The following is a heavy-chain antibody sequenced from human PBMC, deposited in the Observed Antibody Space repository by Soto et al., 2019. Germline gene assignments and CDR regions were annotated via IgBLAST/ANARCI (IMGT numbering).Heavy chain of an antibody. CDR2: IYHTGNT. CDR3: ARVHVMVVAGSTFDY. J-gene: IGHJ4*01. Sequence: SETLSLTCAVSGYSISRGFYWGWIRQSPGKGLEWIGSIYHTGNTYYNASLRSRVTISVDTSKNQFSLKLTSVTAADTAVYYWARVHVMVVAGSTFDYWGHGTLVTVSS. V-gene: IGHV4-38-2*01. D-gene: IGHD6-19*01. CDR1: GYSISRGFY.